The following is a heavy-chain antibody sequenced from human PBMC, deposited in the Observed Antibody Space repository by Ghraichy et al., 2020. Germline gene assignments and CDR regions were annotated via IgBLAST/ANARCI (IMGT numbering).Heavy chain of an antibody. CDR2: IYYSGST. V-gene: IGHV4-59*01. CDR1: GGSISSYY. D-gene: IGHD1-14*01. CDR3: ARARPDDYYYYYGMDV. J-gene: IGHJ6*02. Sequence: ETLSLTCTVSGGSISSYYWSWIRQPPGKGLEWIGYIYYSGSTNYNPSLKSRVTISVDTSKNQFSLKLSSVTAADTAVYYCARARPDDYYYYYGMDVWGQGTTVTVSS.